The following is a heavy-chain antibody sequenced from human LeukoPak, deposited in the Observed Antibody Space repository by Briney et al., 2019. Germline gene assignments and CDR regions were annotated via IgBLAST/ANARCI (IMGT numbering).Heavy chain of an antibody. D-gene: IGHD2-2*01. J-gene: IGHJ4*02. CDR3: VMFFMGSTNWPDY. CDR1: GFTFSSYS. Sequence: PGGTLRLSCAASGFTFSSYSMTWVRQAPGKGLEWVSSISSSSSYIYYADSVKGRFTISRDNAKKSVYLQMNSLRAEDTAVYYCVMFFMGSTNWPDYWGQGTLVTVSS. V-gene: IGHV3-21*01. CDR2: ISSSSSYI.